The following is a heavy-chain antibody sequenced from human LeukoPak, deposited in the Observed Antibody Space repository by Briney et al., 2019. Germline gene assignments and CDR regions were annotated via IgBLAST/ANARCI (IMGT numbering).Heavy chain of an antibody. J-gene: IGHJ4*02. V-gene: IGHV1-2*02. D-gene: IGHD4-17*01. CDR1: GGTFSSYA. CDR3: ARDTVTSTYYFDY. CDR2: INPNSGGT. Sequence: ASVKVSCKASGGTFSSYAINWVRQAPGQGLEWMGWINPNSGGTNYAQKFQGRVTMTRDTSISTAYMELSRLRSDDTAVYYCARDTVTSTYYFDYWGQGTLVTVSS.